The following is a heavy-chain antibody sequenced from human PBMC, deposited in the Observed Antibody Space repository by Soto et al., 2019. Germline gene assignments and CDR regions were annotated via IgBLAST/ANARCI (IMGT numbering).Heavy chain of an antibody. CDR1: GFTSSNYG. CDR2: MSYDGRNV. D-gene: IGHD3-10*01. CDR3: ARDRYYYGSGSDYDGEGNYFDH. V-gene: IGHV3-30*03. J-gene: IGHJ4*02. Sequence: GGSLRLSCVVSGFTSSNYGMHWVRQAPGKGLEWVAVMSYDGRNVYYADSVHGRFTISRDSSNNTLYLQMNSLRPEDTAVYYCARDRYYYGSGSDYDGEGNYFDHWGQGTLVTVSS.